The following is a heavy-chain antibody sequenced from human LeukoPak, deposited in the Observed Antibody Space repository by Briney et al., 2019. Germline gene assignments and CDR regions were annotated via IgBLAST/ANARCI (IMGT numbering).Heavy chain of an antibody. CDR1: GFTFSSYS. D-gene: IGHD6-13*01. V-gene: IGHV3-48*01. Sequence: TGGSLRLSCAASGFTFSSYSMNWVRQAPGKGLEWVSYISSSSSTIYYADSVKGRFTISRDNAKNSLYLQMNSLRAEDTAVYYCARELEQPWNWFDPWGQGTLVTVSS. CDR2: ISSSSSTI. J-gene: IGHJ5*02. CDR3: ARELEQPWNWFDP.